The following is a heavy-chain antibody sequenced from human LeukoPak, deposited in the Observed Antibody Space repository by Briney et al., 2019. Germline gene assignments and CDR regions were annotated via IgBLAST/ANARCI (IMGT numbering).Heavy chain of an antibody. CDR3: ARVYDSSGYYLEFDY. CDR2: INPNSGGT. CDR1: GYTFTGYY. D-gene: IGHD3-22*01. Sequence: ASVKVSCKASGYTFTGYYMHWVRQAPGQGLEWMGRINPNSGGTNYAQKFQGSVTMTRDTSISTAYMELSRLRSDDTAVYYCARVYDSSGYYLEFDYWGQGTLVTVSS. J-gene: IGHJ4*02. V-gene: IGHV1-2*06.